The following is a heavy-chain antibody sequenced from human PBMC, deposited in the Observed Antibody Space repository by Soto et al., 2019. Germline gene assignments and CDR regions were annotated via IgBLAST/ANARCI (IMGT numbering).Heavy chain of an antibody. CDR3: ARDLYSSSRGYYYYYYGMDV. J-gene: IGHJ6*02. CDR1: GGSISSYC. V-gene: IGHV4-59*01. D-gene: IGHD6-6*01. CDR2: IYYSGST. Sequence: PSETLSLTCTVSGGSISSYCWSWTRQPPGKGLEWIGYIYYSGSTNYNPSLKSRVTISVDTSKNQFSLKLSSVTAADTAVYYCARDLYSSSRGYYYYYYGMDVWGQGTTVTVSS.